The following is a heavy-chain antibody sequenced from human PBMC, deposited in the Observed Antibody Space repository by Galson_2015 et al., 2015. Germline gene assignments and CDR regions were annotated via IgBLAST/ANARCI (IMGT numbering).Heavy chain of an antibody. CDR2: IDKKGEKV. V-gene: IGHV3-43*01. Sequence: SLRLSCAAYGFTFEDYSLHWVRQAPGRGLEWVSLIDKKGEKVFYGDSVKGRFAISRDNRRRSLYLQMNSLRADDSALYYCAKEKLGTSWVSFDICGQGTMVTVSS. CDR1: GFTFEDYS. J-gene: IGHJ3*02. D-gene: IGHD3-16*01. CDR3: AKEKLGTSWVSFDI.